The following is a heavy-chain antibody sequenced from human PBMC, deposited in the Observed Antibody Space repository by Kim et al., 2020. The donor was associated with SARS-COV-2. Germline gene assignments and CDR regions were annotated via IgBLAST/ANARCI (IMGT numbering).Heavy chain of an antibody. V-gene: IGHV4-4*08. CDR3: ARVVVITPAFDY. D-gene: IGHD3-22*01. Sequence: TSNPSPQGRVTMSVDTSKTQFSLKLSSVTAADTAVYYCARVVVITPAFDYWGQGTLVTVSS. J-gene: IGHJ4*02.